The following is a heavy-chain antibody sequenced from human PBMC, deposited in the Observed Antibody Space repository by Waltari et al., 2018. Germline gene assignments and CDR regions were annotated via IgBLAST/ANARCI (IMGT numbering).Heavy chain of an antibody. V-gene: IGHV4-4*07. CDR3: ARAPRPLTTVTTYKDLDYYHYMDV. D-gene: IGHD4-17*01. J-gene: IGHJ6*03. Sequence: QVQLQESGPGLVKPSETLSLTCTVSGGSMSRYYWSWVRQPAGTGLEWIVRIHTDGSTNHSPSLKRRVTMSLDTSKNEFSLRLSYVTAADTAVYYCARAPRPLTTVTTYKDLDYYHYMDVWGKGTTVTVSS. CDR2: IHTDGST. CDR1: GGSMSRYY.